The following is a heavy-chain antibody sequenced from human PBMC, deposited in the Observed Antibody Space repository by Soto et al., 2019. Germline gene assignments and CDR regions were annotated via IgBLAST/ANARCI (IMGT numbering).Heavy chain of an antibody. Sequence: SETLSLTCTVSGGSISSSSYYWGWIRQPPGKGLEWIGSIYYSGSTYYNPSLKSRVTISVDTSKNQFSLKLSSVTAADTAVYYCARGAGTERGDAFDIWGQGTMVTVSS. CDR2: IYYSGST. V-gene: IGHV4-39*01. J-gene: IGHJ3*02. CDR1: GGSISSSSYY. CDR3: ARGAGTERGDAFDI. D-gene: IGHD1-7*01.